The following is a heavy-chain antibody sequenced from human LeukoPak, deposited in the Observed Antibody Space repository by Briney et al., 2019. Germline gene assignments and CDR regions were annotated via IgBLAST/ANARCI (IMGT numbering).Heavy chain of an antibody. D-gene: IGHD3-22*01. CDR3: ARDGLPAVDRWFDP. V-gene: IGHV4-61*02. J-gene: IGHJ5*02. Sequence: PSQTLSLTCTVSGGSISSGSYYWSWIRQPAGKGLEWIGRIYTSGSTNYNPSLKSRVTISVDTSKNQFSLKLSSVTAADTAMYYCARDGLPAVDRWFDPWGQGTLVTVSS. CDR2: IYTSGST. CDR1: GGSISSGSYY.